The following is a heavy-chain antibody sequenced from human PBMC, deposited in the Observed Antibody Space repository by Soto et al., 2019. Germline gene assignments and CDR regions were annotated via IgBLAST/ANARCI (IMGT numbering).Heavy chain of an antibody. CDR1: GGTFSSYA. CDR3: AREIASPYSSSWDYYYGMDV. Sequence: QVQLVQSGAEVKKPGSSVKVSCKASGGTFSSYAISWVRQAPGQGLEWMGGIIPIFGTANYAQKFQGRVTITADKSTSTAYMELSSLRSEDTAVYYCAREIASPYSSSWDYYYGMDVWGQGTTVTVSS. CDR2: IIPIFGTA. D-gene: IGHD6-13*01. V-gene: IGHV1-69*06. J-gene: IGHJ6*02.